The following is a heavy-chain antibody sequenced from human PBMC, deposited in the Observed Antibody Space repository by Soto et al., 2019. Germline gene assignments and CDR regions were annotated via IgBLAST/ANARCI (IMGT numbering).Heavy chain of an antibody. Sequence: QVQLVQSGAEVKKPWSSVKLSCKASQGTFSSYAIIWVRQAPGQGLDWMGGIIPLFGTANYAQKFQGRVTITADESTRTAYMETSSLSSEDLAVYYCARDQLGSCSGVSCYSSHYDSYGMDVWGQGTTVTVSS. V-gene: IGHV1-69*01. D-gene: IGHD2-15*01. J-gene: IGHJ6*02. CDR3: ARDQLGSCSGVSCYSSHYDSYGMDV. CDR1: QGTFSSYA. CDR2: IIPLFGTA.